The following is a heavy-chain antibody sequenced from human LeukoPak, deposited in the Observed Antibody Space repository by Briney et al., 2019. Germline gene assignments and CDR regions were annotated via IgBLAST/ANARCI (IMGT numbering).Heavy chain of an antibody. V-gene: IGHV3-53*04. CDR1: GFTVSSNY. J-gene: IGHJ4*02. CDR3: ARVLCAHIAVAGTPCHFDY. CDR2: IYSGGST. Sequence: PGGSLRLSCAASGFTVSSNYMSWVRQAPGKGLEWVSVIYSGGSTYYADSVKGRFTISRHNSKNTLYLQMNSLRAEDTAVYYCARVLCAHIAVAGTPCHFDYWGQGTLVTVSS. D-gene: IGHD6-19*01.